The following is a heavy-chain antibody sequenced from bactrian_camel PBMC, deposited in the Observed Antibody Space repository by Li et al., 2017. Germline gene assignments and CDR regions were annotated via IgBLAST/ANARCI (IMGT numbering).Heavy chain of an antibody. J-gene: IGHJ6*01. CDR3: AAATVGGDCFKRVGY. CDR2: IASDGRT. Sequence: HVQLVESGGGSVQAGGSLRLSCTVSGSTRSCMGWFRQAPGKEREGVASIASDGRTSYADSVKGRFTISKDNAKNTLYLQMNSLKPEDTAMYYCAAATVGGDCFKRVGYWGQGTQVTVS. D-gene: IGHD2*01. V-gene: IGHV3S53*01. CDR1: GSTRSC.